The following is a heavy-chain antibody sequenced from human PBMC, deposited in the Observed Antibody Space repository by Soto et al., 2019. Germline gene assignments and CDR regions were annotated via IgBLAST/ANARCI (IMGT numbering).Heavy chain of an antibody. Sequence: SETLSLTCTVSGGSISSYYWSWIRQPPGKGLEWIGYIYYSGSTNYNPSLKSRVTISVDTSKNQFSLKLSSVTAADTAVYYCARTARLGAGAFDIWGQGTMGTVSS. J-gene: IGHJ3*02. V-gene: IGHV4-59*01. CDR3: ARTARLGAGAFDI. CDR1: GGSISSYY. CDR2: IYYSGST. D-gene: IGHD1-26*01.